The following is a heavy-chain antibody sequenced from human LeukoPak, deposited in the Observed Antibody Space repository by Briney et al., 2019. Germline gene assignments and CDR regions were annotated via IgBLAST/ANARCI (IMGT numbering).Heavy chain of an antibody. CDR3: ASLEYYYDSSGYYFRY. J-gene: IGHJ4*02. CDR2: IYYSGST. Sequence: SETLSLTCTVSGGSISSRSYYWGWIRQPPGKGLEWIGSIYYSGSTYYNPSLKSRVTISVDTSKNQFSLKLSSVTAADTAVYYCASLEYYYDSSGYYFRYWGQGTLVTVSS. D-gene: IGHD3-22*01. V-gene: IGHV4-39*01. CDR1: GGSISSRSYY.